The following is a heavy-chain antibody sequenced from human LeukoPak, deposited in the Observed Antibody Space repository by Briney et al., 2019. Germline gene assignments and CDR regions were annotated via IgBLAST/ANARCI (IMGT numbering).Heavy chain of an antibody. CDR2: ISSSGSTK. V-gene: IGHV3-11*04. CDR3: ARVGRFLSRFDP. Sequence: GGSLRLSCAASGFTFSDYYMSWIRQAPGKGLEWVSYISSSGSTKYYADSVKGRFTTSRDNTKNSLYLQMNSLRAEDTAVYYCARVGRFLSRFDPWGQGTLVTVSS. CDR1: GFTFSDYY. D-gene: IGHD3-3*01. J-gene: IGHJ5*02.